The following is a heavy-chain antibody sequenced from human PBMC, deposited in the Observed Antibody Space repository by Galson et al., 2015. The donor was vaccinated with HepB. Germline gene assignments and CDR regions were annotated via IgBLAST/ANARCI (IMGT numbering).Heavy chain of an antibody. CDR1: GYTFTSYG. D-gene: IGHD5-12*01. CDR3: ASLGGLRSPVGMDV. Sequence: SVKVSCKASGYTFTSYGISWVRQAPGQGLEWMGWISAYNGNTNYAQKLQGRVTMTRDTSASTAYMELSSLRSEDTAVYYCASLGGLRSPVGMDVWGQGTTVTVSS. J-gene: IGHJ6*02. CDR2: ISAYNGNT. V-gene: IGHV1-18*01.